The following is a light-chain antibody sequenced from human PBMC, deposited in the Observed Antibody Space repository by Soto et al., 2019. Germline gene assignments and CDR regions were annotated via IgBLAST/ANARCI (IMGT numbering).Light chain of an antibody. J-gene: IGLJ2*01. CDR1: DSNIGNNR. V-gene: IGLV1-51*01. CDR2: DNN. CDR3: GTWASSLNAVV. Sequence: QSVLTQPPSVSAAPGQKVSISCSGSDSNIGNNRVSWYQQLPGTAPKLLMYDNNRRPSGLPDRFSGSKSGTSATLGITGLQPGDEADDYCGTWASSLNAVVLGGGTQLTVL.